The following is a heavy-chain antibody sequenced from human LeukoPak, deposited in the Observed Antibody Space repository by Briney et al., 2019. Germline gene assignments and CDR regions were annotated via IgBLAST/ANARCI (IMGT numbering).Heavy chain of an antibody. CDR1: GFTFSSYA. D-gene: IGHD2-2*01. Sequence: LRLSCAASGFTFSSYAMSWIRQHPGKGLEWIGYIYYSGSTYYNPSLKSRVTISVDTSKNQFSLKLSSVTAADTAVYYCAREHCSSTSCYSGTWGQGTLVTVSS. CDR2: IYYSGST. J-gene: IGHJ4*02. CDR3: AREHCSSTSCYSGT. V-gene: IGHV4-31*02.